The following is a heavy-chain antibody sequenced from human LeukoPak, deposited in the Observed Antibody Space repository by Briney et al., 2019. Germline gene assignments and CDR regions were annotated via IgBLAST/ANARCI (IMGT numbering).Heavy chain of an antibody. CDR3: ASQQWLVDGIAFDI. D-gene: IGHD6-19*01. J-gene: IGHJ3*02. Sequence: SETLSLTCTVSGGSISGGSYYWSWIRQPAGKGLEWIGRIYTSGSTNYNPSLKSRVTIPVDTSKNQFSLKLSSVTAADTAVYYCASQQWLVDGIAFDIWGQGTMVTVSS. CDR2: IYTSGST. V-gene: IGHV4-61*02. CDR1: GGSISGGSYY.